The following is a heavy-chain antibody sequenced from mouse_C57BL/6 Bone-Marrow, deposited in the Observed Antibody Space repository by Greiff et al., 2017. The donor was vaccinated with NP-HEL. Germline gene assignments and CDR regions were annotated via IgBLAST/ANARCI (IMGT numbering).Heavy chain of an antibody. Sequence: VQLQQSGAELVRPGTSVKVSCKASGYAFTNYLIEWVKQRPGQGLEWIGVINPGSGGTNYNEKFKGKATLTADKSSSTAYMQRSSLTSVDSAVYFCAREGNVYYVYYAMDYWGQETSVTVSS. V-gene: IGHV1-54*01. J-gene: IGHJ4*01. D-gene: IGHD2-3*01. CDR3: AREGNVYYVYYAMDY. CDR2: INPGSGGT. CDR1: GYAFTNYL.